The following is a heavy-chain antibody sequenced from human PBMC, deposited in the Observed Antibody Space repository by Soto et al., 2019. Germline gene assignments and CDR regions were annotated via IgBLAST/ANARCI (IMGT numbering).Heavy chain of an antibody. CDR1: GFTFSSYA. CDR3: ARVRGSDIVVVVAATRAPFDY. D-gene: IGHD2-15*01. CDR2: ISYDGSNK. J-gene: IGHJ4*02. Sequence: GGSLRLSCAASGFTFSSYAMHWVRQAPGKGLEWVAVISYDGSNKYYADSVKGRFTISRDNSKNTLYLQMNSLRAEDTAVYYCARVRGSDIVVVVAATRAPFDYWGQGTLVTVSS. V-gene: IGHV3-30-3*01.